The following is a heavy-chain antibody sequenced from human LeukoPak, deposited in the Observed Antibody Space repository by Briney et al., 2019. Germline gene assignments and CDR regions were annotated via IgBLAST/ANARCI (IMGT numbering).Heavy chain of an antibody. CDR3: ARGTAATRYYYMDV. D-gene: IGHD2-15*01. CDR2: INAGNGNT. J-gene: IGHJ6*03. Sequence: ASVKVSCKASGYTFTSYAMHWVRQAPGQRLEWMGWINAGNGNTKYSQKFQGRVTMTRDTSISTAYMELSRLRSDDTAVYYCARGTAATRYYYMDVWGKGTTVTVSS. V-gene: IGHV1-3*01. CDR1: GYTFTSYA.